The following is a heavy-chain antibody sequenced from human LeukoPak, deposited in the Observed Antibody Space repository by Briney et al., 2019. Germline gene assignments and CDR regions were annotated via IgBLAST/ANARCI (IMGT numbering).Heavy chain of an antibody. V-gene: IGHV4-31*03. J-gene: IGHJ4*02. CDR1: GGSISSGGYY. CDR3: ARLNWNYYFDY. D-gene: IGHD1-7*01. Sequence: PSQTLSLTCTVSGGSISSGGYYWSWIRQRPGKGLEWIGYINYSGSTYYNPSLKSRVTISVDTSKNQFSLKLSSVTAADTAVYYCARLNWNYYFDYWGQGTLVTVSS. CDR2: INYSGST.